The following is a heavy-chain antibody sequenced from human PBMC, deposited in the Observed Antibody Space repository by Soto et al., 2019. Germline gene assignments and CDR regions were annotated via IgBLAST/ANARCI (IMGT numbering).Heavy chain of an antibody. D-gene: IGHD3-10*01. V-gene: IGHV3-23*01. CDR2: VGGGGDHT. Sequence: EVQLLESGGGLVQPGGSLRLSCAASGFTFSSFSMNWVRQAPGKGLEWVASVGGGGDHTFYADSVKGRFTISRDDSQNTLFLQRNSLRAEDTAVYFCAKRDSGSGRSPARIGLWGQGTVVTVSS. CDR1: GFTFSSFS. CDR3: AKRDSGSGRSPARIGL. J-gene: IGHJ4*02.